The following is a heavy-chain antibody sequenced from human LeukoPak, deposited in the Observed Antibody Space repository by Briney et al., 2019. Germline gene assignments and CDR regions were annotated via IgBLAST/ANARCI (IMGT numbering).Heavy chain of an antibody. CDR1: GFTFSTYS. CDR3: ARERGSGSYSGLANAFDI. Sequence: GGSLRLSCAASGFTFSTYSMTWVRQAPGKGLEWVSYISSSSSNTYYADSVKGRFTISRDNAKNSLYVQMNSLRAEDTAGYYCARERGSGSYSGLANAFDIWGQGTMVTVSS. D-gene: IGHD1-26*01. CDR2: ISSSSSNT. V-gene: IGHV3-48*04. J-gene: IGHJ3*02.